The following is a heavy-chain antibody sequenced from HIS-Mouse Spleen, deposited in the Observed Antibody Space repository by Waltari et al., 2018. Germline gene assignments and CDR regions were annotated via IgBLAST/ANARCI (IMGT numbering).Heavy chain of an antibody. CDR3: ARHNLNYWYFDL. CDR2: IYSSGST. J-gene: IGHJ2*01. V-gene: IGHV4-39*01. Sequence: QLQLQESGPGLVKPSETLSLTCTVSGGSIRSSRYYWVWLRQPPGKGLEWIGSIYSSGSTYYNPSLKSRVTISVDTSKNQFSLKLSSVTAADTAVYYCARHNLNYWYFDLWGRGTLVTVSS. CDR1: GGSIRSSRYY.